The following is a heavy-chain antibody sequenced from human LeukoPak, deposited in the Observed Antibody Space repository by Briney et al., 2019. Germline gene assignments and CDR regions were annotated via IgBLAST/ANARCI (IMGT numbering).Heavy chain of an antibody. D-gene: IGHD5-18*01. V-gene: IGHV3-23*01. CDR2: ISGSGGST. CDR3: AKSRLWGHDAFDI. Sequence: GGSLRLSCAASGFTFSSYAMSWVCQAPGKGLEWVSAISGSGGSTYYADSVKGRFTISRDNSKNTLYLQMNSLRAEDTAVYYCAKSRLWGHDAFDIWGQGTMVTVSS. CDR1: GFTFSSYA. J-gene: IGHJ3*02.